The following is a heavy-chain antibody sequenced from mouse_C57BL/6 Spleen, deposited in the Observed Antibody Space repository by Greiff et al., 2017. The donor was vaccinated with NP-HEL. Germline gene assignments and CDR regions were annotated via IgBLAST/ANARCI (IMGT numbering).Heavy chain of an antibody. CDR3: ARITGTLYWYFDV. J-gene: IGHJ1*03. D-gene: IGHD4-1*01. CDR1: GYAFSSSW. Sequence: VKLMESGPELVKPGASVKISCKASGYAFSSSWMNWVKQRPGKGLEWIGRIYPGDGDTNYNGKFKGKATLTADKSSSTAYMQLSSLTSEDSAVYFCARITGTLYWYFDVWGTGTTVTVSS. V-gene: IGHV1-82*01. CDR2: IYPGDGDT.